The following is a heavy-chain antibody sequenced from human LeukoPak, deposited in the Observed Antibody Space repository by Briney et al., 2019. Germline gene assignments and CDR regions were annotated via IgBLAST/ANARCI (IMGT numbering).Heavy chain of an antibody. D-gene: IGHD2-15*01. CDR1: GCTFTSYD. Sequence: GASVKVSCKASGCTFTSYDINWVRQATGQGLEWTGWMNPNSGNTGYAQKFQGRVTMTRNTSISTAYMELSSLRSEDTAVYYCARSAATSGGIDYWGQGTLVTVSS. V-gene: IGHV1-8*01. CDR3: ARSAATSGGIDY. CDR2: MNPNSGNT. J-gene: IGHJ4*02.